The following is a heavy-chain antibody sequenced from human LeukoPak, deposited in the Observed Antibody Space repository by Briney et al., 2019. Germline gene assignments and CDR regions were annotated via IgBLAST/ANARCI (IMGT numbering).Heavy chain of an antibody. CDR1: GYTFTSYG. D-gene: IGHD3-3*01. CDR2: ISAYNGKT. CDR3: ARTYGYYDFWSGYSHAFDI. J-gene: IGHJ3*02. Sequence: ASVKVSCKASGYTFTSYGISWVRQAPGQGLEWMGWISAYNGKTNYAQKLQGRVTMTTDTSTSTAYMELRSLRSDDTAVYYCARTYGYYDFWSGYSHAFDIWGQGTMVTVSS. V-gene: IGHV1-18*01.